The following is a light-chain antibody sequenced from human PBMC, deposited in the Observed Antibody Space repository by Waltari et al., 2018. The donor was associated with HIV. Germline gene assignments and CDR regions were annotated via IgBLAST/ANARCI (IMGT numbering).Light chain of an antibody. CDR3: GTWDSSLSTSF. CDR1: SSNIGNNS. V-gene: IGLV1-51*01. J-gene: IGLJ2*01. CDR2: DNN. Sequence: QSVLTQPPSVSATPGQKVTISCSGSSSNIGNNSVSWYQQVPGTAPKLLIYDNNKRPSGSPDRFSGSKSGTSATLGVTGLQTGDEADYYCGTWDSSLSTSFFGGGTKLTVL.